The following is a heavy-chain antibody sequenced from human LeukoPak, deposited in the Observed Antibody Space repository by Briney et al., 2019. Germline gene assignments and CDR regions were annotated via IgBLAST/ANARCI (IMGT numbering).Heavy chain of an antibody. CDR2: INHSGST. D-gene: IGHD4-11*01. J-gene: IGHJ4*02. CDR3: ARGQADYSNNSGYYFDY. Sequence: SESLSLTCAVHGASFSGYHWSWVRQPPGKGLQWVGEINHSGSTNYNPSLKSRVTISVDTSKNQFSLKLSSVPAADTAVYYCARGQADYSNNSGYYFDYWGQGTLVTVSS. V-gene: IGHV4-34*01. CDR1: GASFSGYH.